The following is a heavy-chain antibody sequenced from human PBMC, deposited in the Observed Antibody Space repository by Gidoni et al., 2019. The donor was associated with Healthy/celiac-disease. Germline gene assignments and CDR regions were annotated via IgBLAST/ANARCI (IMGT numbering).Heavy chain of an antibody. CDR3: ARGWADYTPFGY. V-gene: IGHV1-2*02. D-gene: IGHD4-4*01. CDR1: GYTFTGYY. CDR2: INPNSGGT. Sequence: VQLVQSEAVVKKPAASVKASCKASGYTFTGYYMHWVRQAPGQGLEWMGGINPNSGGTNNAQKLQGRVTMTRNTSISTAYMELSRLGSDDTAVYYCARGWADYTPFGYWGQGTLVTVSS. J-gene: IGHJ4*02.